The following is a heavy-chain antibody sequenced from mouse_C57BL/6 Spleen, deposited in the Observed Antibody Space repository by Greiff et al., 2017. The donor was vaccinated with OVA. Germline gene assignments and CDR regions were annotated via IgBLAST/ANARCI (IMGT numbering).Heavy chain of an antibody. J-gene: IGHJ4*01. V-gene: IGHV1-69*01. Sequence: QVQLQQSGAELVMPGASVKLSCKASGYTFTSYWMHWVKQRPGQGLEWIGEIDPSDSYTNYNQKFKGKSTLTVDKSSSTAYMQLSSLTSADSAVYYCARNGKDAMDDWGQGTSVTVSA. CDR1: GYTFTSYW. CDR2: IDPSDSYT. CDR3: ARNGKDAMDD.